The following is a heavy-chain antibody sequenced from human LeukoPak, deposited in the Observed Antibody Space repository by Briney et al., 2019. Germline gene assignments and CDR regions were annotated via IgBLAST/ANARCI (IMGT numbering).Heavy chain of an antibody. CDR2: IIPIFGTA. CDR1: GGTFSSYA. D-gene: IGHD3-10*01. V-gene: IGHV1-69*05. Sequence: ASVKVSCKASGGTFSSYAISWVRQAPGQGLEWMGGIIPIFGTANYAQKLQGRVTMTTDTSTSTAYMELRSLRSDDTAVYYCARVWYYYGSGTSIGAFDIWGQGTMVTVSS. J-gene: IGHJ3*02. CDR3: ARVWYYYGSGTSIGAFDI.